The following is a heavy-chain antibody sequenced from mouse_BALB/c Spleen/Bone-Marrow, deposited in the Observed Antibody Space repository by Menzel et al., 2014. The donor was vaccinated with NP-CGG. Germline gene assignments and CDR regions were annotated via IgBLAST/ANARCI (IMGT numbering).Heavy chain of an antibody. V-gene: IGHV1-14*01. CDR1: GYTFTDYV. J-gene: IGHJ2*01. CDR3: ARWDYGTRFYFDY. CDR2: IIPFNDGT. Sequence: LVESGPELVGPGASVKMSCKASGYTFTDYVIHWVKQTPGQGLEWIGYIIPFNDGTKYNEKFKGKATLTSDKSSTTTYMELSSLTSEDSAVYFCARWDYGTRFYFDYWGQGTTLTVSS. D-gene: IGHD1-1*01.